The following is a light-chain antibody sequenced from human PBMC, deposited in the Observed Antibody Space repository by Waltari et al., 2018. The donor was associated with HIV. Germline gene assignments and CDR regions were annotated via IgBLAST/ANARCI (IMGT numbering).Light chain of an antibody. Sequence: QSALTKPPSASRSLRQSVTLYCSGTRHNIGGYNHALWYQQYPAKAPKLLIYEVNKRPSGVPDRFSGSKSLNTASLTVSGLQAEDEAHYFCSSFAGSNTVVFGGGTKLTVL. CDR1: RHNIGGYNH. CDR3: SSFAGSNTVV. CDR2: EVN. V-gene: IGLV2-8*02. J-gene: IGLJ2*01.